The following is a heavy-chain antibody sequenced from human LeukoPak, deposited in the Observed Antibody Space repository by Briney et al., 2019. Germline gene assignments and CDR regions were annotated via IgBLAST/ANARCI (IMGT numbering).Heavy chain of an antibody. D-gene: IGHD3-10*01. CDR2: INPSGGST. V-gene: IGHV1-46*01. CDR1: GYTFTSYY. CDR3: ARDRSSYYYGSGSYYYYGMDV. J-gene: IGHJ6*02. Sequence: ASVKVSCKASGYTFTSYYMHWVRQAPGQGLEWMGIINPSGGSTSYAQKFQGRVTMTRDTSTSTVYMELSSLRSEDTAVYYCARDRSSYYYGSGSYYYYGMDVWGQGTTATVSS.